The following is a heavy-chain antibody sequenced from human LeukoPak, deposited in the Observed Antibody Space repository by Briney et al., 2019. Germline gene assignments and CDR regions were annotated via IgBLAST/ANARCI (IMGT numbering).Heavy chain of an antibody. D-gene: IGHD6-6*01. J-gene: IGHJ4*02. CDR2: ISSSSSYI. CDR3: ARWSSSYFYFDN. V-gene: IGHV3-21*01. CDR1: GFTFSSYS. Sequence: PGGSLRLSCAASGFTFSSYSMNWVRQAPGKGLEWVSSISSSSSYIYYADSVKGRFTISRDNAKNSLYLQMNSLRAEDTAVYYCARWSSSYFYFDNWGQGIPVTVSS.